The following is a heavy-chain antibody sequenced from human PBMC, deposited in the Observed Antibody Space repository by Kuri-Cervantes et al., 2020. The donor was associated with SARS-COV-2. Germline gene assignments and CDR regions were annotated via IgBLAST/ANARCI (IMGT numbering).Heavy chain of an antibody. CDR1: GFTFSSYW. J-gene: IGHJ1*01. V-gene: IGHV3-7*01. CDR2: IKQDGSEK. CDR3: ARPSWRAAPSHFQH. D-gene: IGHD6-6*01. Sequence: GESLKISCAASGFTFSSYWMSWVRQAPGKGLEWVASIKQDGSEKYYVDSVKGRFTISRDNAKNSLYLQMNSLRAEDTAVYYCARPSWRAAPSHFQHWGQGTLVTVSS.